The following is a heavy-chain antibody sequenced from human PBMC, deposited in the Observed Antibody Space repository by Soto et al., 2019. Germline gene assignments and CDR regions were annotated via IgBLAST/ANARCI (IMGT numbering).Heavy chain of an antibody. J-gene: IGHJ4*02. V-gene: IGHV3-30*18. CDR1: GFTFSSYG. CDR3: AKDRYFDWLSASAHFDY. Sequence: QVQLVESGGGVVQPGRSLRLSCAAYGFTFSSYGMHWVRQAPGKALEWVAVISYDGSNKYYADSVKGRFTISRDNSKNTLYLQMNSLRAEDTAVYYCAKDRYFDWLSASAHFDYWGQGTLVTVSS. CDR2: ISYDGSNK. D-gene: IGHD3-9*01.